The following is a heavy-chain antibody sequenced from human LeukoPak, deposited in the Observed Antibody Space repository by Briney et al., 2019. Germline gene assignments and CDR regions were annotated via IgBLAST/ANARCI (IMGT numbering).Heavy chain of an antibody. J-gene: IGHJ5*02. D-gene: IGHD1-26*01. CDR3: ARMGIVDNWFDP. Sequence: GASEKVSCKASGGTFSSYAISWVRQAPGQGLEWMGGIIPIFGTANYAQKFQGRVTITTDESTSTAYMELSSLRSEDTAVYYCARMGIVDNWFDPWGQGTLVTVSS. CDR1: GGTFSSYA. V-gene: IGHV1-69*05. CDR2: IIPIFGTA.